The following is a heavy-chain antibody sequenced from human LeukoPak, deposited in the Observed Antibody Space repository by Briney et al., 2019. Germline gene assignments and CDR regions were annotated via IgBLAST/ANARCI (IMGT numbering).Heavy chain of an antibody. Sequence: PGGSLRLSCTASGFTLSSYEMSWIRQASGKGLEWVSSIDYSGGDTHYADSVKGRFTISRDNSKNTLYLQMNSLRAEDTAVYYCARDFWAAAGSPYFDYWGQGTLVTVSS. J-gene: IGHJ4*02. CDR2: IDYSGGDT. CDR3: ARDFWAAAGSPYFDY. CDR1: GFTLSSYE. D-gene: IGHD6-13*01. V-gene: IGHV3-23*01.